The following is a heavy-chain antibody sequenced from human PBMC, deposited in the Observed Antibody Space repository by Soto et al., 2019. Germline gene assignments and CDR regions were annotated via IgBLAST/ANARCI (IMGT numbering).Heavy chain of an antibody. CDR3: ATAVASFDY. CDR1: GNTGTVSSHY. D-gene: IGHD5-12*01. Sequence: SETLSLTCTVSGNTGTVSSHYWSWIRQPPGKGLEWIGYIYYSGNTDYSPSLKSRVTISLDTSRNQFSLKLNSVTAADTAVYFCATAVASFDYWGQGTLVTVSS. CDR2: IYYSGNT. V-gene: IGHV4-59*02. J-gene: IGHJ4*02.